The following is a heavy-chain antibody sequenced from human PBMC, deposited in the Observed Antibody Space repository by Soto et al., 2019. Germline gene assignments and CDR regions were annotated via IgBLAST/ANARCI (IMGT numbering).Heavy chain of an antibody. V-gene: IGHV5-51*01. CDR3: ARHYSAAGYYYYGMDV. D-gene: IGHD6-13*01. J-gene: IGHJ6*02. CDR2: IYPGDSDT. CDR1: GYSFTSYW. Sequence: PGESLKISCKGSGYSFTSYWIGWVRQMPGKGLEWMGIIYPGDSDTRYSPSFQGQVTISADKSISTAYLQWSSLKASDTAMYYCARHYSAAGYYYYGMDVWGQGTTVTVSS.